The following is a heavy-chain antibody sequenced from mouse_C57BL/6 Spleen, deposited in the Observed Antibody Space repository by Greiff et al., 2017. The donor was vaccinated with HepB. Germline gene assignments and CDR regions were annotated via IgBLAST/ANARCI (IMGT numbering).Heavy chain of an antibody. V-gene: IGHV1-7*01. CDR2: INPSSGYT. D-gene: IGHD1-2*01. Sequence: QVQLQQSGAELAKPGASVKLSCKASGYTFTSYWMHWVKQRPGKGLEWIGYINPSSGYTKYSQKFKDKATLTADKSSSTAYMQLSSLTYEDSAVYYCARERPFYAMDYWGQGTSVTVSS. J-gene: IGHJ4*01. CDR3: ARERPFYAMDY. CDR1: GYTFTSYW.